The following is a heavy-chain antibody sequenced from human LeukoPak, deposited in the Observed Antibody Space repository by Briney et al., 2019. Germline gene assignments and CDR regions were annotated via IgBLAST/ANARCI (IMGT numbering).Heavy chain of an antibody. CDR2: ISSNSIYV. Sequence: GGSLRLSCAASGFTFSSYSMNWVRQAPGKGLEWVSSISSNSIYVFYADSMKGRFTISRDNAKNSLSLQMNSLRAEDTAVYYCARDQVDRIWYFDYWGQGTLVTVSS. V-gene: IGHV3-21*01. J-gene: IGHJ4*02. CDR3: ARDQVDRIWYFDY. CDR1: GFTFSSYS. D-gene: IGHD1-14*01.